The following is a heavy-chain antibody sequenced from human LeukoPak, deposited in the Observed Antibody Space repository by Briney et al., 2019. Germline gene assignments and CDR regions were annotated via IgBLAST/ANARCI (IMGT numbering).Heavy chain of an antibody. CDR3: ARGAARPSYYFDY. V-gene: IGHV4-34*01. Sequence: SETLSLTCAVSGGSFSGYYWSWIRQPPGKGLEWIGEINHSGSTNYNPSLKSRVTISVDTSKNQFSLKLSSVTAADTAVYYCARGAARPSYYFDYWGQGTLVTVSS. CDR1: GGSFSGYY. D-gene: IGHD6-6*01. J-gene: IGHJ4*02. CDR2: INHSGST.